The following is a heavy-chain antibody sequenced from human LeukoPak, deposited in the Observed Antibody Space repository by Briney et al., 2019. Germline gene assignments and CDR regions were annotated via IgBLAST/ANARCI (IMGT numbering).Heavy chain of an antibody. CDR1: GYSFTRHW. CDR3: ARRKDYDILTGSSQYYFDY. V-gene: IGHV5-51*01. Sequence: GESLKISCKGSGYSFTRHWIGWVRQMPGKGLEWMGIIYPGDSDTRYSPSFQGQVTISADKSISTAYLQWSSLKASDTAIYFCARRKDYDILTGSSQYYFDYWGQGTLVTVPS. CDR2: IYPGDSDT. D-gene: IGHD3-9*01. J-gene: IGHJ4*02.